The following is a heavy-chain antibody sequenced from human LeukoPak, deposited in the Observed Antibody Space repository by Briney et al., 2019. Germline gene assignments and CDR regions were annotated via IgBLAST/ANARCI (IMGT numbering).Heavy chain of an antibody. CDR2: INHSGST. J-gene: IGHJ5*02. Sequence: SSETLSLTCAVYGGSFSGYYWSWIRQPPGKGLEWIGEINHSGSTNYNPSLKSRVTISVDTSKNQFSLKLSSVTAADTAVYYCARDPYYYDSSAYYTWGQGTLVTVSS. D-gene: IGHD3-22*01. CDR1: GGSFSGYY. CDR3: ARDPYYYDSSAYYT. V-gene: IGHV4-34*01.